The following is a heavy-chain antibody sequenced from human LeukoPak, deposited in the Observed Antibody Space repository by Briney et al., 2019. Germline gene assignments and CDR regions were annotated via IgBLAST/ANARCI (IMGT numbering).Heavy chain of an antibody. CDR1: GGTFSSYA. Sequence: RASVKVSCKASGGTFSSYAISWVRQAPGQGLEWMGVINPSGGSTIYTKRFQGRVTMTRDTSTSTVYMELSSLRSEDTAVYYCAVNIIAAAPFDYWGQGTLVTVSS. CDR3: AVNIIAAAPFDY. CDR2: INPSGGST. D-gene: IGHD6-13*01. J-gene: IGHJ4*02. V-gene: IGHV1-46*01.